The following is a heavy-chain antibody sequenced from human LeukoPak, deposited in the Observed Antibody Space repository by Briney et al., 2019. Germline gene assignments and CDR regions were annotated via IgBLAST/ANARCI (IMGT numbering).Heavy chain of an antibody. D-gene: IGHD5-18*01. CDR2: ISSSGSTI. Sequence: GGSLRLSCAASGFTFSDYYMSWIRQAPGKGLEWVSYISSSGSTIYYADSVKGRFTISRDNAKNSLYLQMNSLRAEDTAVYFCARGRRNTAMVYFFDYWGQGTLVTVSS. J-gene: IGHJ4*02. V-gene: IGHV3-11*04. CDR1: GFTFSDYY. CDR3: ARGRRNTAMVYFFDY.